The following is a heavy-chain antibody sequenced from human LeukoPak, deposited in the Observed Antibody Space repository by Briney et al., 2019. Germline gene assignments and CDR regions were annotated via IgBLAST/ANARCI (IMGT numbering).Heavy chain of an antibody. CDR3: AKDGSYRDFDY. CDR1: GFTFSSYS. V-gene: IGHV3-23*01. Sequence: SGGSLRLSCAASGFTFSSYSMNWVRQAPGKGLEWVSAISGSGGSTYYADSVKGRFTISRDNSKNTLYLQMNSLRAEDTAVYYCAKDGSYRDFDYWGQGTLVTVSS. D-gene: IGHD1-26*01. J-gene: IGHJ4*02. CDR2: ISGSGGST.